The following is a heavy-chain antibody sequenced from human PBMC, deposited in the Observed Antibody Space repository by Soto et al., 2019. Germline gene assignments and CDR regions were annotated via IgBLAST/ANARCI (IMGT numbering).Heavy chain of an antibody. J-gene: IGHJ6*02. Sequence: SSTLSLTCTVSDASISSGGYYWSWIRQHPGKGLEWIGYIYYSGSSYYNPSLRSRVTISVYTTKNHFALKRSSLNDTGADGCCCVRGISLSPGYCYYCMDVWGQGTMVTVSS. V-gene: IGHV4-31*03. CDR1: DASISSGGYY. CDR2: IYYSGSS. CDR3: VRGISLSPGYCYYCMDV. D-gene: IGHD6-6*01.